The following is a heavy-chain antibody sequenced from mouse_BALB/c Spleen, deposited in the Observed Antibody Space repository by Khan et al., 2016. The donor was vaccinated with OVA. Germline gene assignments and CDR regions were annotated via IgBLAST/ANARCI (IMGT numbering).Heavy chain of an antibody. CDR2: INPHIGET. D-gene: IGHD1-1*01. Sequence: EVQLKESGPELVKPGASVKISCKASGYSFTGYFMNWVIQSHGKSLEWIGRINPHIGETFYNQKFKGKATLTVDESSSTAHMELRSLASEDSAVYCCARIYGSDFDYWGQGTTLTVSS. J-gene: IGHJ2*01. CDR3: ARIYGSDFDY. V-gene: IGHV1-20*02. CDR1: GYSFTGYF.